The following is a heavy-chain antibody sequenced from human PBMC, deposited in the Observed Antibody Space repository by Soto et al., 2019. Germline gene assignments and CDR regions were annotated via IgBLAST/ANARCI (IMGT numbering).Heavy chain of an antibody. CDR3: ARERPDGARLDP. V-gene: IGHV4-30-4*01. Sequence: QVQLQESGPGLVKPSQTLSLTCTVSGGSISSGDYYWSWIRQPPGKGLEWIGYIYYSGSTYYNPSLKSRVPISVXXSKNQFSLKLSSVTAADTAVYYCARERPDGARLDPWGQGTLVTVSS. D-gene: IGHD6-6*01. CDR2: IYYSGST. CDR1: GGSISSGDYY. J-gene: IGHJ5*02.